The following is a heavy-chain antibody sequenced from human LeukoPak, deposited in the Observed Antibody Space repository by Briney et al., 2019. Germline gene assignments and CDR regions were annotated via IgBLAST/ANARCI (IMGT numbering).Heavy chain of an antibody. CDR2: IYTGGST. CDR3: YYASGSYP. Sequence: GGSLRLSCAASGFTVISNYMSWVRQAPGKGLEWVSLIYTGGSTYYADSVKGRFIISRDNSKNTVYLQMNSLRVEDTAVYYCYYASGSYPWGQGPLVTVSS. V-gene: IGHV3-66*01. J-gene: IGHJ5*02. D-gene: IGHD3-10*01. CDR1: GFTVISNY.